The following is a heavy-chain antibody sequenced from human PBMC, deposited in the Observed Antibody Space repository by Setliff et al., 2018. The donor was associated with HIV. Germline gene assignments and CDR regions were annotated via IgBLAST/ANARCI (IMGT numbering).Heavy chain of an antibody. J-gene: IGHJ4*02. CDR2: IYTSGST. Sequence: SETLSLTCTVSGGSISEYYWSWIRQPPGKGLEWIGHIYTSGSTNYNPSLKSRVTISVDTSKNQFSLKLSSVTAADTAVYYCARHKSQPYYFDYWGQGTLVTVSS. CDR3: ARHKSQPYYFDY. V-gene: IGHV4-59*08. CDR1: GGSISEYY.